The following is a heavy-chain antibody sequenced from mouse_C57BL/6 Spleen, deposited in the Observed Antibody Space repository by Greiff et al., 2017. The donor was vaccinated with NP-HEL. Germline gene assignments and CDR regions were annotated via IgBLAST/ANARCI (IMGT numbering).Heavy chain of an antibody. CDR2: IDPENGDT. D-gene: IGHD3-2*02. Sequence: VQLKQSGAELVRPGASVKLSCTASGFNIKDDYMHWVKQRPEQGLEWIGWIDPENGDTEYASKFQGKATITADTSSNTAYRQLSSLTSEDTAVYYCTTQGSVGYWGQGTTLTVSS. V-gene: IGHV14-4*01. J-gene: IGHJ2*01. CDR3: TTQGSVGY. CDR1: GFNIKDDY.